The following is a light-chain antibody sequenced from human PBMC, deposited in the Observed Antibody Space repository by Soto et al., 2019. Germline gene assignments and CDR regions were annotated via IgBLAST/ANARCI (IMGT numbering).Light chain of an antibody. J-gene: IGKJ1*01. V-gene: IGKV1-5*03. Sequence: DIQMTQSPSTLSASVGDRFSITCRASQSISSWLAWYQQKPGKAPKLLXYKASRLESGVPSRFSGGGSGTEFTFTISTLQPDDFVTYYCQQYNSYPWTFGQGTKVEI. CDR1: QSISSW. CDR3: QQYNSYPWT. CDR2: KAS.